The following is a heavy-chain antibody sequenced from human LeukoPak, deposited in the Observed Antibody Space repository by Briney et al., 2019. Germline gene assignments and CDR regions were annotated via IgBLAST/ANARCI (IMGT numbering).Heavy chain of an antibody. J-gene: IGHJ4*02. V-gene: IGHV3-23*01. CDR3: ATPGVYGSGSYYYFDY. CDR1: GFTFSSYA. Sequence: GGSLRLSCAASGFTFSSYAMHWVRQAPGKGLEWVSAISGSGGSTYYADSVKGRFTISRDNSKNTLYLQMNSLRAEDTAVYYCATPGVYGSGSYYYFDYWGQGTLVTVSS. CDR2: ISGSGGST. D-gene: IGHD3-10*01.